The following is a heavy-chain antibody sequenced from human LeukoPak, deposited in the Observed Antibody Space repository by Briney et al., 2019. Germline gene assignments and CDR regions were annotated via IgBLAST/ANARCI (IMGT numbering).Heavy chain of an antibody. V-gene: IGHV4-34*01. CDR1: GGSFSGYY. Sequence: PSGTLSLTCAVYGGSFSGYYWSWIRQPPGKGLEWIGEINHRGSTNYNPSLKSRVTISVDTSKNQFSLKLSSVTAADTAVYYCARGTIAAAGNFDYWGQGTLVTVSS. D-gene: IGHD6-13*01. J-gene: IGHJ4*02. CDR3: ARGTIAAAGNFDY. CDR2: INHRGST.